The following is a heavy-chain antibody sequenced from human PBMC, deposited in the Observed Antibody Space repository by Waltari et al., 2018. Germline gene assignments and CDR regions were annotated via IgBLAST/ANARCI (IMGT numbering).Heavy chain of an antibody. CDR3: AKSGEPGTTPRHQYSDY. CDR1: GFTFSSYG. Sequence: QVQLVESGGGVVQPGRSLRLSCAASGFTFSSYGMHWVRQAPGKGLEWVAVIWYDGSNKYYADSVKGRFTISRDNSKNTLYLQMNSLRAEDTAMYYCAKSGEPGTTPRHQYSDYWGQGTLVTVSS. V-gene: IGHV3-30*18. J-gene: IGHJ4*02. CDR2: IWYDGSNK. D-gene: IGHD1-7*01.